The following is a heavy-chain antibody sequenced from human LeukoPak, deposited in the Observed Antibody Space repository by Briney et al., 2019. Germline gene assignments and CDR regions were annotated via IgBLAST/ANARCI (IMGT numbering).Heavy chain of an antibody. Sequence: ASVKVSCKASGYTFTSYYMHWVRQAPGQGLEWMGIINPSGGSTSYAQKFQGRVTMTRDMSTSTVYMELSSLRSEDTAVYYCARGWGTMVRGAKANNWFDPWGQGTLVTVSS. V-gene: IGHV1-46*01. J-gene: IGHJ5*02. CDR3: ARGWGTMVRGAKANNWFDP. D-gene: IGHD3-10*01. CDR1: GYTFTSYY. CDR2: INPSGGST.